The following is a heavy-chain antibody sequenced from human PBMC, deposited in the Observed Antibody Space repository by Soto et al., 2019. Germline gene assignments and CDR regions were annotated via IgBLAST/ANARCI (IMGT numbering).Heavy chain of an antibody. D-gene: IGHD3-3*01. Sequence: ASVKVSCKASGYTFTSYAMHWVRQAPGQRLEWMGWINAGNGNTKYSQKFQGRVTITRDTSASTAYMELSSLRSEDTAVYYCARDHYDFWSGYPNYYYYGMDVWGQGTTVTVSS. J-gene: IGHJ6*02. CDR3: ARDHYDFWSGYPNYYYYGMDV. CDR1: GYTFTSYA. CDR2: INAGNGNT. V-gene: IGHV1-3*01.